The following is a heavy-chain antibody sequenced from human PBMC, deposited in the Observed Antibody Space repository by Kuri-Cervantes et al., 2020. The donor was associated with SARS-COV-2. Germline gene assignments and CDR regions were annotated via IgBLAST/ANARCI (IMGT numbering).Heavy chain of an antibody. J-gene: IGHJ4*02. Sequence: GGSLRLSCAASGFSFSDYYMMWVRQAPGKGLQWVSYISDRGTTTYYADSVKGRFTISRDNTKDTLFLQMSNLRADDTAVYYCARERAVSGDFWGQGTLVTVSS. D-gene: IGHD1-14*01. V-gene: IGHV3-11*04. CDR2: ISDRGTTT. CDR1: GFSFSDYY. CDR3: ARERAVSGDF.